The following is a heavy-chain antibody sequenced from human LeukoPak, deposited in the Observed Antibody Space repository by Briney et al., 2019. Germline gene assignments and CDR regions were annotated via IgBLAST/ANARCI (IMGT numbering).Heavy chain of an antibody. V-gene: IGHV4-30-2*01. Sequence: SQTLSLTCAVSGGSISSGGYSWSWIRQPPGKGLEWIGYIYHSGSTYYNPSLKSRVTISVDTSKNQFSLKLSSVTAADTAVYYCARGPRNRAFDIWGQGTMVTVSS. J-gene: IGHJ3*02. CDR3: ARGPRNRAFDI. CDR1: GGSISSGGYS. CDR2: IYHSGST. D-gene: IGHD1-14*01.